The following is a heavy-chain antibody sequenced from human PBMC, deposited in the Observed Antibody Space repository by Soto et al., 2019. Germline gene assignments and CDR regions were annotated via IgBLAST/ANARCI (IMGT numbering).Heavy chain of an antibody. J-gene: IGHJ4*02. Sequence: PSETLSLTCAVYGGSVSGNYWSWIRQPPGKGLEWIGEINHSGSTNYNPSLKSRASISLDTSKNQFSLKLSSVTAADTAVYYCASLDCGGGSCYFDYWGQGTLVTGSS. V-gene: IGHV4-34*01. CDR1: GGSVSGNY. CDR2: INHSGST. CDR3: ASLDCGGGSCYFDY. D-gene: IGHD2-15*01.